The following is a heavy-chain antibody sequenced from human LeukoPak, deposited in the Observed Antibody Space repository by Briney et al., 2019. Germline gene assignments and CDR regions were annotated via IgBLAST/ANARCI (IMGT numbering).Heavy chain of an antibody. CDR3: ARVNSVLLFDFDY. V-gene: IGHV1-69*13. D-gene: IGHD3-10*01. CDR1: GGTFNNYA. Sequence: SVKVSCKASGGTFNNYAISWVRQAPGQGLEWMGGTIPIFGTANYAQKFQGRVTITADESTSTAYMELRSLRSDDTAVYYCARVNSVLLFDFDYWGQGTLVTVSS. CDR2: TIPIFGTA. J-gene: IGHJ4*02.